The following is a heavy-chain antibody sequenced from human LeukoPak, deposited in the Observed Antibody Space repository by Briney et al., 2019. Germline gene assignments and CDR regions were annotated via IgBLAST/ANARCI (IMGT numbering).Heavy chain of an antibody. CDR1: GGSVSSGSYY. J-gene: IGHJ4*02. CDR2: IYYSGST. V-gene: IGHV4-61*01. D-gene: IGHD1-26*01. CDR3: ASSGSYYYFDY. Sequence: SETLSLTCTVSGGSVSSGSYYWSWIRQPPGKGLEWIGYIYYSGSTNYNPSLKSRVTISVDTSKNQFPLKLSSVTAADTAVYYCASSGSYYYFDYWGQGTLVTVSS.